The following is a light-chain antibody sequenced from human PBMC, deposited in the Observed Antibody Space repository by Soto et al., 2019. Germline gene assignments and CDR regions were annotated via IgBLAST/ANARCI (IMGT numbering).Light chain of an antibody. Sequence: SALTQPASVSGSPGQSITISCTGTSSDVGSYNLVSWYQQHPGKAPKLMIYEGSKRPSGVSNRFSGPKSGNTASLTISGLQAEGEADYYCCSYAGSSTPFVFGTGTKVTVL. CDR2: EGS. CDR1: SSDVGSYNL. J-gene: IGLJ1*01. CDR3: CSYAGSSTPFV. V-gene: IGLV2-23*01.